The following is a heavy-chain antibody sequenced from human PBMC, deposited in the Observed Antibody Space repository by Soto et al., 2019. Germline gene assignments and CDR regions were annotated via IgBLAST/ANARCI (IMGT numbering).Heavy chain of an antibody. CDR3: AKYRRTDAEGYTFDY. V-gene: IGHV4-59*01. D-gene: IGHD2-15*01. CDR1: GDSISGYY. J-gene: IGHJ4*02. CDR2: IYYSGST. Sequence: SETLSLTCTVSGDSISGYYWSWIRQPPGKGLEWIGYIYYSGSTNYNPSLKGRVTMSVDTSKNQFSLKLTSVTAADTAMYFCAKYRRTDAEGYTFDYWGQGALVTVSS.